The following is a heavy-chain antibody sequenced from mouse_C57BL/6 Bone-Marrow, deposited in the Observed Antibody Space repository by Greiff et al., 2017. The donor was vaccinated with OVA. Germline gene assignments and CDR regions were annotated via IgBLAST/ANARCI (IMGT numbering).Heavy chain of an antibody. CDR3: ARHHGAYYAMDY. V-gene: IGHV5-12*01. CDR2: ISNGGGST. Sequence: EVQVVESGGGLVQPGGSLKLSCAASGFTFSDYYMYWVRQTPEKRLEWVAYISNGGGSTYYPDTVKGRFTISRDNAKNTLYLQMSRLKSEDTAMYYCARHHGAYYAMDYWGQGTSVTVSS. CDR1: GFTFSDYY. J-gene: IGHJ4*01.